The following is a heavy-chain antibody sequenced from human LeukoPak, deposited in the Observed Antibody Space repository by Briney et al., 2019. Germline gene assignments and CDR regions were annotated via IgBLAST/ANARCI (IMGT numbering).Heavy chain of an antibody. V-gene: IGHV4-34*01. CDR3: ARGGKGYYDFWSGYYPSYFDY. D-gene: IGHD3-3*01. CDR2: INHSGST. Sequence: PSETLSLTCAVYGGSFSGYYWSWIRQPPGKGLEWIGEINHSGSTNYNPSLKSRVTISVDTSKNQFSLKLSSVTAADTAVYYCARGGKGYYDFWSGYYPSYFDYWGQGTQVTVSS. J-gene: IGHJ4*02. CDR1: GGSFSGYY.